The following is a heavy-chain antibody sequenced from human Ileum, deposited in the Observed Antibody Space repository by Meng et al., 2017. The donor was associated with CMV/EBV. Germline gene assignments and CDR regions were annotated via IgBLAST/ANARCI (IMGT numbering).Heavy chain of an antibody. V-gene: IGHV4-4*07. J-gene: IGHJ4*02. CDR2: IYVSVST. CDR3: AREVDVDGAVPQKGGYYYDY. Sequence: QVPLQESGPGLVKPSETLSLTCSVSGGSMSGYYWGWIRQPAGKGLEWIGRIYVSVSTDYNPSLKSRATMSVDTSKKQFSLRLTSVTAADTAVYFCAREVDVDGAVPQKGGYYYDYWGQGILVTVSS. D-gene: IGHD3-3*01. CDR1: GGSMSGYY.